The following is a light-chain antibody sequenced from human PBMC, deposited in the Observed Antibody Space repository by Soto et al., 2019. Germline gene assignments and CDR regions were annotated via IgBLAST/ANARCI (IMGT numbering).Light chain of an antibody. J-gene: IGKJ4*01. CDR3: QQYNNLPLT. Sequence: DIQMTQSPSSLSASVGDRVTITCQASQDISNSLNWYQQRPGKAPNLLIYDASNLETGVPLRFSGSGSGTHFTLTISSLQPEDIATYHCQQYNNLPLTFGGGTKVEIK. CDR2: DAS. CDR1: QDISNS. V-gene: IGKV1-33*01.